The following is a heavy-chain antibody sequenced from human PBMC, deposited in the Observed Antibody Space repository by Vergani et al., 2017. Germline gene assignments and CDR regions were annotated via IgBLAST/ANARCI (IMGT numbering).Heavy chain of an antibody. CDR1: GGSISSGSYY. CDR3: ARARRTVTTNGVFVY. CDR2: INHSGST. J-gene: IGHJ4*02. D-gene: IGHD4-11*01. V-gene: IGHV4-39*07. Sequence: QVQLQESGPGLVKPSQTLSLTCTVSGGSISSGSYYWSWIRQPPGKGLEWIGEINHSGSTNYNPSLKSRVTISVDTSKNQFSLKLSSVTAADTAVYYCARARRTVTTNGVFVYWGQGTLVTVSS.